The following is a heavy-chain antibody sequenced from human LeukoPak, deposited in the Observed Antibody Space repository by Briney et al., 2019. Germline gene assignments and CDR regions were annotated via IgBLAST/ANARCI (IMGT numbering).Heavy chain of an antibody. CDR2: IIPIFGTA. D-gene: IGHD3-16*01. Sequence: SVKVSCKASGGTFSSYGISWVRQAPGQGIEWMGGIIPIFGTANYAQKFQGRVTMTTETSTSTAYMELRSLRSDDTAVYYCARDEGGPVNYWGQGTLVTVSS. CDR3: ARDEGGPVNY. J-gene: IGHJ4*01. V-gene: IGHV1-69*05. CDR1: GGTFSSYG.